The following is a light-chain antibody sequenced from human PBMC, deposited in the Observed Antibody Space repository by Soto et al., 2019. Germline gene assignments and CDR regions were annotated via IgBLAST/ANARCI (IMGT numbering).Light chain of an antibody. CDR2: DAS. CDR3: QQFNSYPQT. Sequence: AIQLTQSPSSLSASVGDRVTITCRASQGISSALAWYQQKPGQAPKLLIYDASSLESGVPSRFSGSGSGTDFTLTISSLQPEDFATYYCQQFNSYPQTFAPGTKVDIK. V-gene: IGKV1-13*02. J-gene: IGKJ3*01. CDR1: QGISSA.